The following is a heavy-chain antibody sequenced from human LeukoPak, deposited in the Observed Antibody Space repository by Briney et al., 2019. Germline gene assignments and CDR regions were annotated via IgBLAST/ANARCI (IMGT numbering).Heavy chain of an antibody. CDR2: IYYSGST. D-gene: IGHD3-9*01. CDR3: ARYFYYMDV. Sequence: PSETLSLTCTVSGGSISSYYWSWIRKPPAKGLEWIGYIYYSGSTNYNPSLTRRVTISVDTSKNQFSLKLSSVTAADTAVYYCARYFYYMDVWGKGTTVTVSS. J-gene: IGHJ6*03. V-gene: IGHV4-59*01. CDR1: GGSISSYY.